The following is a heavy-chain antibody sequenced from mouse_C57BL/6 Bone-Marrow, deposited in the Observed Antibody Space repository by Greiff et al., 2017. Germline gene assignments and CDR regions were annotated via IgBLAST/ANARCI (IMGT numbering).Heavy chain of an antibody. Sequence: QVQLQQSGAELARPGASVKMSCKASGYTFTSYTMPWVQQSPGQGLEWIGYINPSSGYTKYNQKFKDKATLTADKSSSTAYMQLSSLTSEDSAVXYCARSVWGFAYWGQGTLVTVSA. J-gene: IGHJ3*01. V-gene: IGHV1-4*01. D-gene: IGHD2-10*02. CDR3: ARSVWGFAY. CDR1: GYTFTSYT. CDR2: INPSSGYT.